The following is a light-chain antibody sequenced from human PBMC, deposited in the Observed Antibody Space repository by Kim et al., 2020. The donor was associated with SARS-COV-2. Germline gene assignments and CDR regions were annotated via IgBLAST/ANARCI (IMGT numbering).Light chain of an antibody. CDR1: SLRSYY. Sequence: VALGQTVRVTSQGDSLRSYYATWYQQKPGQAPILVIYGKNNRPSGIPDRFSGYSAGNTASLTITGTQAGEEADYYCNSRDSNDNVVFGGGTKLTVL. J-gene: IGLJ2*01. V-gene: IGLV3-19*01. CDR3: NSRDSNDNVV. CDR2: GKN.